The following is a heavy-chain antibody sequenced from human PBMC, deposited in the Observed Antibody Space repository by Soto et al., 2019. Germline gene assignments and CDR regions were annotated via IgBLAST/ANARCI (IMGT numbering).Heavy chain of an antibody. V-gene: IGHV4-61*01. CDR3: ATDSSGGHDY. Sequence: SETLSLTCTVSGGSVRSASYYWAWIRQPPGKGLEWIGYIYQSGTTNYNASLKSRVTISIDTSKNQFFLNLKSVTAADTAVYYCATDSSGGHDYWGQGTLVTVSS. J-gene: IGHJ4*02. CDR2: IYQSGTT. CDR1: GGSVRSASYY. D-gene: IGHD3-22*01.